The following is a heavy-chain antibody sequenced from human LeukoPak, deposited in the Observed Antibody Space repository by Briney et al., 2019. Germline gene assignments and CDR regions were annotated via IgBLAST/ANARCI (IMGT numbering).Heavy chain of an antibody. CDR1: GVSISTSC. CDR2: INHSGST. J-gene: IGHJ4*02. D-gene: IGHD3-16*02. Sequence: SETLSLTCTVSGVSISTSCWSWIRQPPGKGLEWIGEINHSGSTNYNPSLKSRVTISVDTSKNQFSLKLSSVTAADTAVYYCARITTMITFGGVIATSFDYWGQGTLVTVSS. V-gene: IGHV4-34*01. CDR3: ARITTMITFGGVIATSFDY.